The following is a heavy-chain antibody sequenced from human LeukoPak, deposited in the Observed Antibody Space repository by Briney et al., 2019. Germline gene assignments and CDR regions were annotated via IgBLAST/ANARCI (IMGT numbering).Heavy chain of an antibody. CDR2: IYYSGST. J-gene: IGHJ4*02. Sequence: ETLSLTCTVSGGSISSSSYYWGWIRQPPGKGLEWIGSIYYSGSTYYNPSLKSRVTISVDTSKNQFSLKLSSVTAADTAVYYCARHLNPSILSGYYTVYWGQGTLVTVSS. D-gene: IGHD3-3*01. CDR1: GGSISSSSYY. CDR3: ARHLNPSILSGYYTVY. V-gene: IGHV4-39*01.